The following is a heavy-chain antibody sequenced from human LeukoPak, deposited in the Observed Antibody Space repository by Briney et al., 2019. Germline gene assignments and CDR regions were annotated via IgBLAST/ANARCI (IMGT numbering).Heavy chain of an antibody. D-gene: IGHD3-3*01. CDR1: GGSISSGGYY. CDR2: IYYSGST. V-gene: IGHV4-31*03. CDR3: ARVGGVREQDWYYDFWSGYINRTQINWFDP. J-gene: IGHJ5*02. Sequence: SETLSLTCTVSGGSISSGGYYWSWIRQHPGKGLEWIGYIYYSGSTYYNPSLKSRVTISVDTSKNQFSLKLSSVTAADTAVYYCARVGGVREQDWYYDFWSGYINRTQINWFDPWGQGTLVTVSS.